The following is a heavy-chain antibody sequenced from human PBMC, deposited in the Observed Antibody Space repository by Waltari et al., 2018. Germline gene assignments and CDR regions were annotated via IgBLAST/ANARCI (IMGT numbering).Heavy chain of an antibody. V-gene: IGHV4-59*12. J-gene: IGHJ5*02. CDR2: IHYSGNT. CDR3: AREWYSGSSTFDP. D-gene: IGHD1-26*01. CDR1: GFTFTNYW. Sequence: VQLVESGGTLVQPGGSLRLSCVASGFTFTNYWMSWVRQAPGKGLEWIGYIHYSGNTYYNPSLRSRVTISVDTSKNQFSLNLRSVTAADTAEYYCAREWYSGSSTFDPWGQGTLVTVSS.